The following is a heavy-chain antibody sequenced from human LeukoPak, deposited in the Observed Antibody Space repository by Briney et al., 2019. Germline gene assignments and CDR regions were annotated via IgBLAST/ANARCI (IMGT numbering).Heavy chain of an antibody. V-gene: IGHV3-11*01. CDR2: ISSSGSTI. D-gene: IGHD6-13*01. Sequence: GGSLRLSCAASGFTFSDYYMSWIRQAPGKGLEWVSYISSSGSTIYYADSVKGRLTISRDNAKNSLYLQMNSLRAEDTAVYYCARDCSAVIAAAGTAGAFDIWGQGTMVTVSS. J-gene: IGHJ3*02. CDR1: GFTFSDYY. CDR3: ARDCSAVIAAAGTAGAFDI.